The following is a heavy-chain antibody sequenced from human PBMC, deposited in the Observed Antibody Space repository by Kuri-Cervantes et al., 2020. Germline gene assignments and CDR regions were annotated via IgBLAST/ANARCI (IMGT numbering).Heavy chain of an antibody. Sequence: ASVKVSCKASGYTFTSYGINWVRQAPGQGLEWMGWTNPSSGGAKLAQKFQDRVTMTRDMSTNTAYMELSSLRSEDTAVYYCARGSFDYGDNPFDYWGQGTLVTVSS. CDR2: TNPSSGGA. CDR1: GYTFTSYG. CDR3: ARGSFDYGDNPFDY. J-gene: IGHJ4*02. D-gene: IGHD4-17*01. V-gene: IGHV1-2*02.